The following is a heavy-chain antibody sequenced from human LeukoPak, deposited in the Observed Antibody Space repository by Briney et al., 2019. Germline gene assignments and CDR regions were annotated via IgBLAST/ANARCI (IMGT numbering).Heavy chain of an antibody. J-gene: IGHJ4*02. CDR2: IIPIFGTA. D-gene: IGHD3-22*01. V-gene: IGHV1-69*13. CDR1: GGTFSSYA. Sequence: SVKVSCKASGGTFSSYAISWVRQAPGQGLEWMGGIIPIFGTANYAQKFQGRVTITADESTSTAYMELSSLRSEDTAVYYCAREGRYYYGSSGLFGGFDYWGQGTLVTVSS. CDR3: AREGRYYYGSSGLFGGFDY.